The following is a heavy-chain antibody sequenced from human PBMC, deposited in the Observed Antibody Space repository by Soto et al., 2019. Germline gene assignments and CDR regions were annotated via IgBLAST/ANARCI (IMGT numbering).Heavy chain of an antibody. CDR3: AKDATVTTYYYYYMDV. V-gene: IGHV3-30*18. D-gene: IGHD4-17*01. Sequence: HPGGSLRLSCAASGFTFSSYGMHWVRQAPGKGLEWVAVISYDGSNKYYADSVKGRFTISRDNSKNTLYLQMNSLRAEDTAVYYCAKDATVTTYYYYYMDVWGKGTTVTVSS. CDR2: ISYDGSNK. CDR1: GFTFSSYG. J-gene: IGHJ6*03.